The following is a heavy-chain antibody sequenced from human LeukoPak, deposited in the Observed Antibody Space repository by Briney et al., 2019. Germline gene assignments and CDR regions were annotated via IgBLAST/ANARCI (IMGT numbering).Heavy chain of an antibody. CDR2: IKQDGSEK. CDR3: ARGPTPSYYYGSGSYYSLDY. D-gene: IGHD3-10*01. Sequence: PGGSLRLSCAASGFTFSSYWMSWVRQAPGKGLEWVANIKQDGSEKYYVDSVKGRFTISGDNAKNSLYLQMNSLRAEDTAVYYCARGPTPSYYYGSGSYYSLDYWGQGTLVTVSS. V-gene: IGHV3-7*01. CDR1: GFTFSSYW. J-gene: IGHJ4*02.